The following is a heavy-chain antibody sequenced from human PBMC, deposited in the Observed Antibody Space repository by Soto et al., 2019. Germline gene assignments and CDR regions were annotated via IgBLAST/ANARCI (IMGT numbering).Heavy chain of an antibody. CDR1: GGTFSSYA. CDR3: ARSHGSSTSLEIYYYYYYGMDV. Sequence: QVQLVQSGAEVKKPGSSVKGSWKASGGTFSSYAIRWVRHAPGQGLEWMGGIIPISETTNYAQKFQGRVTIIADESKSTAYMELSSLRSEDTAVYYCARSHGSSTSLEIYYYYYYGMDVWGQGTTVTVSS. V-gene: IGHV1-69*01. D-gene: IGHD2-2*01. J-gene: IGHJ6*02. CDR2: IIPISETT.